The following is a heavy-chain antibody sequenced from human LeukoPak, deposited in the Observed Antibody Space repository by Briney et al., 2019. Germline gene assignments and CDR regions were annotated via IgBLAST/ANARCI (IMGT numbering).Heavy chain of an antibody. J-gene: IGHJ4*02. CDR3: ASLYSGSYYALDY. CDR1: GGSFGGYY. Sequence: SETLSLTCAVYGGSFGGYYWSWIRQPPGKGLEWIGEINHSGSTNYNPSLKSRVTISVDTSKNQFSLKLSSVTAADTAVYYCASLYSGSYYALDYWGQGTLVTVSS. CDR2: INHSGST. D-gene: IGHD1-26*01. V-gene: IGHV4-34*01.